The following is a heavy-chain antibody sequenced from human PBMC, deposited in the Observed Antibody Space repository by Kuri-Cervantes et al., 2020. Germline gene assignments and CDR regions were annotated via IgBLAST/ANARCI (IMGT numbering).Heavy chain of an antibody. CDR2: IKQDGSEK. V-gene: IGHV3-7*01. J-gene: IGHJ4*03. CDR1: GFTFSSYW. Sequence: GGPLRLPCAASGFTFSSYWMSWFRQAPGKGLEWVANIKQDGSEKYYVDSVKGRFTISRDNAKNSLYLQMNSLRAEDTAVYYCARETVTIRYFDYWGQGTLVTVSS. CDR3: ARETVTIRYFDY. D-gene: IGHD4-17*01.